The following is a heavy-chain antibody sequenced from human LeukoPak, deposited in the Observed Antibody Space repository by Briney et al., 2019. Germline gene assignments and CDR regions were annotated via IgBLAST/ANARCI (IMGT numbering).Heavy chain of an antibody. Sequence: ASVKVSCKASGYTFTSYGISWVRQAPGQGLEWMGWISAYNGNTNYAQKFQGRVTMTTDTSTSTAYMELRSLRSDDTAVYYCARAASKHIVVVPTYWGQGTLVTVSS. D-gene: IGHD2-21*01. J-gene: IGHJ4*02. CDR3: ARAASKHIVVVPTY. V-gene: IGHV1-18*01. CDR2: ISAYNGNT. CDR1: GYTFTSYG.